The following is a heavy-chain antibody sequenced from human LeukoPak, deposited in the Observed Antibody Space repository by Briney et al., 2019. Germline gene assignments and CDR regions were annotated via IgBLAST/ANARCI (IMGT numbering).Heavy chain of an antibody. CDR1: GYSFTSYW. CDR3: ARTGGGSYYFDY. D-gene: IGHD3-16*01. Sequence: GESLKISCKGSGYSFTSYWISWVRQMPGKGLEWVGRIDPSDSYTNYSPSFQGHVTISADKSISTAYLQWSSLKASDTAMYYCARTGGGSYYFDYWGQGTLVTVSS. CDR2: IDPSDSYT. V-gene: IGHV5-10-1*01. J-gene: IGHJ4*02.